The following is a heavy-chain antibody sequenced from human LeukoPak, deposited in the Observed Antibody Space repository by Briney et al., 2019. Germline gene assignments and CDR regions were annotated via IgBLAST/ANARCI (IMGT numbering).Heavy chain of an antibody. CDR1: GYSFTSYW. D-gene: IGHD3-9*01. CDR2: IYPGDSDT. V-gene: IGHV5-51*01. J-gene: IGHJ3*02. CDR3: AGVKGTYFAYDAFDI. Sequence: GESLKISCKGSGYSFTSYWIGWVRQMPGKGLEWMGIIYPGDSDTRYSPSFQGQVTISADKSISTAYLQWSSLKASDTAMYYCAGVKGTYFAYDAFDIWGQGTKVTVSS.